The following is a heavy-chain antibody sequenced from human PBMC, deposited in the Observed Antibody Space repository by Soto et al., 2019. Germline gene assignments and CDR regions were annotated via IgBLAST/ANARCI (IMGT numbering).Heavy chain of an antibody. CDR3: ARHPWYYYDSSGYSAFDI. D-gene: IGHD3-22*01. CDR1: GFTFSISS. J-gene: IGHJ3*02. CDR2: ICSSSSYI. V-gene: IGHV3-21*01. Sequence: LRLSCSASGFTFSISSMNWVRQAPGKGLEWVSSICSSSSYIYYADSVKGRFTISRDNAKNSLYLQMNSLRAEDTAVYYCARHPWYYYDSSGYSAFDIWGQGTMVTVSS.